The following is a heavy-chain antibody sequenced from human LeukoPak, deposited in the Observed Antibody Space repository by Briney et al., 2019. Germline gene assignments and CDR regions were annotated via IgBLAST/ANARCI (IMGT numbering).Heavy chain of an antibody. J-gene: IGHJ6*02. CDR3: ARDSALLRVARYYYGMDV. V-gene: IGHV1-3*01. D-gene: IGHD5-12*01. CDR1: GYTLTTYA. Sequence: ASVKVSCKTSGYTLTTYAVHWVRQAPGQRLEWMGLINADDGNTRYSQKFQGRVTITADESTSTAYMELSSLRSEDTAVYYCARDSALLRVARYYYGMDVWGQGTTVTVSS. CDR2: INADDGNT.